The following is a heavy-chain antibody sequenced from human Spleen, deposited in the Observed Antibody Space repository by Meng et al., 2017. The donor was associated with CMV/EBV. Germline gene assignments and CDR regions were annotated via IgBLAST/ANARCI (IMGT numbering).Heavy chain of an antibody. CDR1: DFPFSNFD. D-gene: IGHD6-19*01. V-gene: IGHV3-21*01. CDR3: AREVGSGWRYLDS. J-gene: IGHJ4*02. Sequence: ASDFPFSNFDMNWVRQGPGKGLEWVSSITTTSTYVYYADSVEGRFTISRDNAKNSLYLHMNSLRVDDTALYFCAREVGSGWRYLDSWGRGTLVTVSS. CDR2: ITTTSTYV.